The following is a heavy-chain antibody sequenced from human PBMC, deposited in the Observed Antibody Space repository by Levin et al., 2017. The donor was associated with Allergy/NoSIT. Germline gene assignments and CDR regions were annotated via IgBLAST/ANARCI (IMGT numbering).Heavy chain of an antibody. Sequence: GESLKISCAASGFTFSSYAMSWVRQAPGKGLEWVSAISGSGGSTYYADSVKGRFTISRDNSKNTLYLQMNSLRAEDTAVYYCAKEIVALGYFDYWGQGTLVTVSS. V-gene: IGHV3-23*01. CDR1: GFTFSSYA. D-gene: IGHD3-16*02. CDR2: ISGSGGST. CDR3: AKEIVALGYFDY. J-gene: IGHJ4*02.